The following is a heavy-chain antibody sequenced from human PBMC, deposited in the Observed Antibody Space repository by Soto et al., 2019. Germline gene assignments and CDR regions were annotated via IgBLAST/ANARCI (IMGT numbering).Heavy chain of an antibody. CDR3: ASIMGYSSSWPDGGFDP. J-gene: IGHJ5*02. V-gene: IGHV4-30-2*01. Sequence: SETLSLTCAVSGGSISSGGYSWSWIRQPPGKGLEWIGYIYHSGSTYYNPSLKSRVTISVDRSKNQFSLKLSSVTAADTAVYYCASIMGYSSSWPDGGFDPWGQGTLVTVSS. D-gene: IGHD6-13*01. CDR2: IYHSGST. CDR1: GGSISSGGYS.